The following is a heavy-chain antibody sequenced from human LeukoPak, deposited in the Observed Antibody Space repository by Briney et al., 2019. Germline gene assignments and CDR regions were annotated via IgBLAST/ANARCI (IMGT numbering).Heavy chain of an antibody. CDR2: IKGSGAST. V-gene: IGHV3-23*01. J-gene: IGHJ4*02. CDR3: AKEESGSGWWGGYFDY. D-gene: IGHD6-19*01. Sequence: GGSLRLSCAASGFTFRSHAINWVRQAPGKGLKWVSAIKGSGASTYYVDCVKGRFTISRDNAKNTVYLQVNSLRADDTAVYYCAKEESGSGWWGGYFDYWGQGTLVTVSS. CDR1: GFTFRSHA.